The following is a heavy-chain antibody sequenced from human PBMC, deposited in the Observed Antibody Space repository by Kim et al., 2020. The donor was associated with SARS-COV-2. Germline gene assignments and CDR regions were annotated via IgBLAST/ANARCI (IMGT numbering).Heavy chain of an antibody. J-gene: IGHJ1*01. V-gene: IGHV3-49*04. CDR2: IRSEADGGAE. CDR1: GFSFDDYA. D-gene: IGHD5-12*01. Sequence: GGSLRLSCKASGFSFDDYAMRWVRQAPGKGLEWVGCIRSEADGGAEDYSATVKGRFNISRDDSEGIAYLQMNSLKTEDTAVYFCDGALVGTFEY. CDR3: DGALVGTFEY.